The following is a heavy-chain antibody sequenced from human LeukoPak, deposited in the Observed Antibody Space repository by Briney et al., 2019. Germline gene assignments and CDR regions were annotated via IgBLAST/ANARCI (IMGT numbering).Heavy chain of an antibody. D-gene: IGHD5-24*01. CDR3: ARGYGSFDY. CDR2: LNADGSSR. V-gene: IGHV3-74*01. J-gene: IGHJ4*02. Sequence: QPGGSLRLSCVASGFTFRNYWMHWVRQAPGKGLVWVSRLNADGSSRDYADSVKGRFTISRDNAKNTLYLQMNSLRADDTAVYYCARGYGSFDYWGQGTLVTVSS. CDR1: GFTFRNYW.